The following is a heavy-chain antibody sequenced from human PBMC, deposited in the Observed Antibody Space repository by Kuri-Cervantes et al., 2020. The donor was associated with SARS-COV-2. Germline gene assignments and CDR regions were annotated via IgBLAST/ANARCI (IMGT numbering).Heavy chain of an antibody. CDR3: ASSRASMITFGGVIDNFDY. CDR2: IYTSGST. J-gene: IGHJ4*02. D-gene: IGHD3-16*02. CDR1: GGPISSGSYY. V-gene: IGHV4-61*02. Sequence: LRLSCTVSGGPISSGSYYWSWIRQPAGKGLEWIGRIYTSGSTNYNPSLKSRVTITVDTSKNQFSLKLSSVTAADTAVYYCASSRASMITFGGVIDNFDYWGQGTLVTVSS.